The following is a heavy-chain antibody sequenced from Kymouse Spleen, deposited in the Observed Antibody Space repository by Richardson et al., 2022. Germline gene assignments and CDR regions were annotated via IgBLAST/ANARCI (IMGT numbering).Heavy chain of an antibody. CDR1: GFTFSSYW. V-gene: IGHV3-7*01. J-gene: IGHJ4*02. Sequence: EVQLVESGGGLVQPGGSLRLSCAASGFTFSSYWMSWVRQAPGKGLEWVANIKQDGSEKYYVDSVKGRFTISRDNAKNSLYLQMNSLRAEDTAVYYCAREGYSSSWHFDYWGQGTLVTVSS. CDR2: IKQDGSEK. D-gene: IGHD6-13*01. CDR3: AREGYSSSWHFDY.